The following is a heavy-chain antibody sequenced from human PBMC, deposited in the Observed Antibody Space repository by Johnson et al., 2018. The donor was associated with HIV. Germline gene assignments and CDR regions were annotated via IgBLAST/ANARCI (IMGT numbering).Heavy chain of an antibody. CDR2: LNSGGGT. CDR1: GITVSSNY. J-gene: IGHJ3*02. V-gene: IGHV3-66*01. D-gene: IGHD5-24*01. CDR3: ARGCRDGYTCDVFDI. Sequence: VQLVESGGGVVQPGRSLRLSCAASGITVSSNYMTWVRQGPGKGLEWVSVLNSGGGTYYADSVQGRFTISRDNSKNTLYLQMTSLRAEDTAVYYCARGCRDGYTCDVFDIWGQGTMVTVSS.